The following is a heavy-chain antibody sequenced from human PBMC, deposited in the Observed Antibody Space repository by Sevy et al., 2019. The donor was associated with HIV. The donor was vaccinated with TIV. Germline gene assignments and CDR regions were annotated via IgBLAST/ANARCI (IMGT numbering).Heavy chain of an antibody. V-gene: IGHV3-48*02. D-gene: IGHD1-20*01. CDR1: GFTFSDYS. Sequence: GGSLRLSCVVSGFTFSDYSMNWVRQAPGKGLEWVSYISSSGSTTFYADSVKGRFTISRDEASNSLHLQMNSLRDDDTAVYYCTRSRYNGYSKPDDYWGQGTLVTVSS. CDR3: TRSRYNGYSKPDDY. J-gene: IGHJ4*02. CDR2: ISSSGSTT.